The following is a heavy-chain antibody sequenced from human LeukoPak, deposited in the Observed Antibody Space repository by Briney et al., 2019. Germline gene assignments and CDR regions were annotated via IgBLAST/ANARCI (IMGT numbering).Heavy chain of an antibody. CDR2: ISSRSAHI. CDR3: ARDRSTSRYCHGMDV. Sequence: AGGSLRLSCAASDSTFSSFSMRWVRQAPGKGLFWVAAISSRSAHIYYADSVKGRFTISRDNAKKSLYLEMNNLRADDTAVYYCARDRSTSRYCHGMDVWGPGTTVIVSS. D-gene: IGHD2-2*01. V-gene: IGHV3-21*01. CDR1: DSTFSSFS. J-gene: IGHJ6*02.